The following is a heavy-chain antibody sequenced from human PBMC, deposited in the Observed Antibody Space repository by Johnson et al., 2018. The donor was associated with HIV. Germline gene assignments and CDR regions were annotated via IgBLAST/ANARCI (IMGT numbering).Heavy chain of an antibody. J-gene: IGHJ3*02. CDR2: MWYDGRNK. CDR1: GFTFSTYG. CDR3: ARDMGGVVKEARAFDI. V-gene: IGHV3-30*19. D-gene: IGHD3-10*01. Sequence: QVQLVECGGGVVQPGRSLRLSCAASGFTFSTYGMHWVRQAPGKGLEWLAVMWYDGRNKYYADSVKGRLTISRDNSKNTLYLQMNSLRAEDTAVYYCARDMGGVVKEARAFDIWGQGTMVTVSS.